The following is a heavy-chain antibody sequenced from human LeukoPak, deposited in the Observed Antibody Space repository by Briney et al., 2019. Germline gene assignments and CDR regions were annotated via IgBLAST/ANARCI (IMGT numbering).Heavy chain of an antibody. J-gene: IGHJ6*02. CDR2: IKSKTDGGTT. CDR3: TTEAAYYDYVWGRPYYYYGMDV. Sequence: GGSLRLSCAASRFTFSNAWMSWVRQAPGKGLEWVGRIKSKTDGGTTDYAAPVKGRFTISRDDSKNTLYLQMNSLKTEDTAVYYCTTEAAYYDYVWGRPYYYYGMDVWGQGTTVTVSS. V-gene: IGHV3-15*01. CDR1: RFTFSNAW. D-gene: IGHD3-16*01.